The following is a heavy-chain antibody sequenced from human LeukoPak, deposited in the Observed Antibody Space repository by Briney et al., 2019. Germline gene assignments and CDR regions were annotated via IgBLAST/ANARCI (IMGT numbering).Heavy chain of an antibody. CDR3: ARDRADGSGVKSH. D-gene: IGHD3-10*01. Sequence: GGSLIRSCAAYAFIFSDYFMSWIPQAPGNGLEGVSHISGSSSYTNSADSVKGRFIISRDNAKGSLYLQMNSLRVEDTAVYHCARDRADGSGVKSHWGQGTLVTVSS. J-gene: IGHJ4*02. V-gene: IGHV3-11*06. CDR2: ISGSSSYT. CDR1: AFIFSDYF.